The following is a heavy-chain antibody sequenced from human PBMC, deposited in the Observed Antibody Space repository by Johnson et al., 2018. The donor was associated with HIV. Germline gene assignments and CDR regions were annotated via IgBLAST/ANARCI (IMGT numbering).Heavy chain of an antibody. J-gene: IGHJ3*02. CDR2: ISGSGGST. Sequence: VQLVESGGGLVQPGGSLRLSCAASGFTFSSYAMSWVRQAPGKGLEWVSTISGSGGSTYSADSVKGRFTISRDNSENPLYLQMNSLRAEDTALYYCAKGLGWELLTHDAFDIWGQGTMVTVSS. CDR1: GFTFSSYA. V-gene: IGHV3-23*04. D-gene: IGHD1-26*01. CDR3: AKGLGWELLTHDAFDI.